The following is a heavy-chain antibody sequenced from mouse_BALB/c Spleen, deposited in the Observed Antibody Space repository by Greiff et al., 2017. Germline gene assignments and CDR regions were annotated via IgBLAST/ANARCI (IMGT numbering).Heavy chain of an antibody. CDR1: GFSLTSYG. CDR3: ARNDYDVAY. CDR2: IWSGGST. V-gene: IGHV2-2*02. Sequence: VQRVESGPGLVQPSQSLSITCTVSGFSLTSYGVHWVRQSPGKSLEWLGVIWSGGSTDYNAAFISRLSISKDNSKSQVFFKMNSLQANDTAIYYCARNDYDVAYWGQGTLVTVSA. D-gene: IGHD2-4*01. J-gene: IGHJ3*01.